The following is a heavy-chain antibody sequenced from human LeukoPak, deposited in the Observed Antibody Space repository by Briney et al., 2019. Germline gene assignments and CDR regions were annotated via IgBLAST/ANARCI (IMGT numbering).Heavy chain of an antibody. CDR2: ISRSGGYT. V-gene: IGHV3-23*01. CDR3: AKFPAAGGDYVHLDS. Sequence: GGSLRLSCAASGFTFTNSAMTWVRRAPGKGLEWVSAISRSGGYTYYADSVRGRFTSSRDKSKNKLYLQMSSLRAEDTAVYYSAKFPAAGGDYVHLDSWGQGTLVTVYS. D-gene: IGHD2-21*01. CDR1: GFTFTNSA. J-gene: IGHJ4*02.